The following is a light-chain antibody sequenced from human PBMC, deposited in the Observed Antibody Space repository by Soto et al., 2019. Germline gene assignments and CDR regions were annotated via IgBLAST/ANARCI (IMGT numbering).Light chain of an antibody. Sequence: EIVMTQSPATLSVSPGERATLSCRASQSVSSNLAWYQQKPVQAPRLLIYGASTRATVIPARFSGSGSGTEFTLTISSLQSEDFAVYYCQQYNNWPPWKFGQGTKVEIK. J-gene: IGKJ1*01. CDR1: QSVSSN. CDR3: QQYNNWPPWK. V-gene: IGKV3-15*01. CDR2: GAS.